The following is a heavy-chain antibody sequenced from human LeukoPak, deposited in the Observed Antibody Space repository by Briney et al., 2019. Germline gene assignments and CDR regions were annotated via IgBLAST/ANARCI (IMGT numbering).Heavy chain of an antibody. CDR1: GGSFSGYY. V-gene: IGHV4-34*01. CDR2: INDSGRS. CDR3: ARQLRITMIVVVITNYFDY. D-gene: IGHD3-22*01. J-gene: IGHJ4*02. Sequence: SETLSLTCGVYGGSFSGYYWSWIRQPPGKGLEWIGEINDSGRSNYKSSLKSRVTISEDTSKNQFSLKLSSVTAADTAVYYCARQLRITMIVVVITNYFDYWGQGTLVTVSS.